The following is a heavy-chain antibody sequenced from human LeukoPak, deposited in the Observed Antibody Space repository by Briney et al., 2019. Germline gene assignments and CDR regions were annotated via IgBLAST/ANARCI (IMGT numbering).Heavy chain of an antibody. CDR2: IDNDGHGI. V-gene: IGHV3-74*01. CDR1: GFTFSGYW. Sequence: GGSLRLSCAAPGFTFSGYWMHWVRQGPEKGLELVLRIDNDGHGIIYADSVKGRFTTSRDNAKNTLYLQMNSLRVEDTAVYYCAAGGGWDPSFGVVTHIDAWGKGTTVAVS. D-gene: IGHD3-3*01. J-gene: IGHJ6*03. CDR3: AAGGGWDPSFGVVTHIDA.